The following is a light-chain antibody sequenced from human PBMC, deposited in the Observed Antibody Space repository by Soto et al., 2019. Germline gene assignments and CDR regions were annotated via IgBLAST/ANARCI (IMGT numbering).Light chain of an antibody. CDR2: GAS. Sequence: EIILTQFPATLSLSPGERATLSCRASQSVDSYLAWYQQKPGQAPRLLIYGASNRATGIPTRFSGSGSGTDFTLTISSLEPEDFAVYYCQQRSNWLTFGGGTKWISN. J-gene: IGKJ4*01. V-gene: IGKV3-11*01. CDR1: QSVDSY. CDR3: QQRSNWLT.